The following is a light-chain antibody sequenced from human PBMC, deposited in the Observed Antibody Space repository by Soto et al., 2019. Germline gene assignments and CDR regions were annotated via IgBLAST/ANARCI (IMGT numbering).Light chain of an antibody. CDR2: TNN. CDR1: SSNIGSNT. V-gene: IGLV1-44*01. J-gene: IGLJ1*01. CDR3: AAWDDSFNGNV. Sequence: QSALTQPPSASGTPGQRVTISCSGSSSNIGSNTVNWYQQLPGTAPKLLIYTNNQRPSGVPDRFSGSKSGTSASLAISGLQSEDEADYSCAAWDDSFNGNVFGTGTKVTVL.